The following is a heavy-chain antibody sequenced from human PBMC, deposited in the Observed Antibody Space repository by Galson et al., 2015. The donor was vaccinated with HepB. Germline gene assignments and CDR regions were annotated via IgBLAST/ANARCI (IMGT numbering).Heavy chain of an antibody. CDR1: GFTFNNAW. J-gene: IGHJ6*02. CDR3: TKDRQGGMDV. V-gene: IGHV3-15*01. Sequence: SLRLSCAASGFTFNNAWMSWVRQAPGKGLEWVGHVKSKTDGGTTDYAAPVKGRFTISRDDSGNTLYLHMDSLKTEDTAIYYCTKDRQGGMDVWGLGTTVTVSS. CDR2: VKSKTDGGTT.